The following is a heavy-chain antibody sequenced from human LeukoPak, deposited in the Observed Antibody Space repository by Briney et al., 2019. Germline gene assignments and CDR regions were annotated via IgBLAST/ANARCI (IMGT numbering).Heavy chain of an antibody. J-gene: IGHJ4*02. D-gene: IGHD3-10*01. V-gene: IGHV3-43*01. CDR2: ISWDGGST. CDR1: GFTFDDYT. CDR3: ALYGSGGY. Sequence: PGGSLRLSCAASGFTFDDYTMHWVRQAPGKGLEWVSLISWDGGSTYYADSVKGRFTISRDNSKNSLYLQMNSLRTEDTALYYCALYGSGGYWGQGTLVTVSS.